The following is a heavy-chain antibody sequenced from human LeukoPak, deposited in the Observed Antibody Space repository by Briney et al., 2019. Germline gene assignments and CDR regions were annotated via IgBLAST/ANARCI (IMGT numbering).Heavy chain of an antibody. D-gene: IGHD3-10*01. CDR2: INDSGST. CDR3: AREVTMVRGVTLNWFDP. Sequence: SEPLSLTCSVYCGPLSFYYWSWIRQPPGKGLEGIGEINDSGSTNYNASLKSRVTISVDTSKHQFSLKLSSVTAADTAVYYCAREVTMVRGVTLNWFDPWGQGTLVTVSS. J-gene: IGHJ5*02. V-gene: IGHV4-34*01. CDR1: CGPLSFYY.